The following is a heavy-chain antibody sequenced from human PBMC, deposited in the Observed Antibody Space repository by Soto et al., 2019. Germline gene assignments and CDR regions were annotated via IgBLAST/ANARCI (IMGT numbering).Heavy chain of an antibody. Sequence: TGGSLRLSCAASGFTFDDYTMHWVRQAPGKGLEWVSLISWDGGSTYYADSVKGRFTISRDNSKSSLYLQMNSLRTEDTALYYCAKAPYYGGGYYYYGMDVWGQGTTVTVSS. CDR2: ISWDGGST. CDR1: GFTFDDYT. V-gene: IGHV3-43*01. CDR3: AKAPYYGGGYYYYGMDV. D-gene: IGHD4-17*01. J-gene: IGHJ6*02.